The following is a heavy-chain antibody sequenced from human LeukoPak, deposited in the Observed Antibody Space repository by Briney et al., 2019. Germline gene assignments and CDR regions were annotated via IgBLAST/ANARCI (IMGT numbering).Heavy chain of an antibody. V-gene: IGHV4-30-2*01. CDR3: ARDIRSGSYSDF. Sequence: SEILSLTCAVSGGSISSGGYSWSWIRQPPGKGLEWIGYIYHSGSADYNPSLKSRVTLSVDTSKNQFSLKVSSVTAADTAVYYCARDIRSGSYSDFWGQGTLVTVSS. J-gene: IGHJ4*02. D-gene: IGHD1-26*01. CDR1: GGSISSGGYS. CDR2: IYHSGSA.